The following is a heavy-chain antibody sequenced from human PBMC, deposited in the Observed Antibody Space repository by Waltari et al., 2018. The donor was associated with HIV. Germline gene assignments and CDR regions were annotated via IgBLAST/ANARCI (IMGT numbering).Heavy chain of an antibody. V-gene: IGHV3-7*01. Sequence: DVQLEESGGGLVQPGGSLRLSCEASGFHFGNFWMTWVRQAPGKGLQFVANIKPDGTEKYYDDSVRGRFNISRDNAKNSLSLQMNNLTVEDTALYYCARLRGLRDYWGQGTLVTVSS. CDR2: IKPDGTEK. D-gene: IGHD4-17*01. CDR1: GFHFGNFW. J-gene: IGHJ1*01. CDR3: ARLRGLRDY.